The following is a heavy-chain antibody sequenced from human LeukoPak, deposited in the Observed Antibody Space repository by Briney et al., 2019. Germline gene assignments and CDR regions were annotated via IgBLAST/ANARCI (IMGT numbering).Heavy chain of an antibody. Sequence: GGSLRLSCAASGFTFSSYWMSWVRQAPGKGLEGVANIKQDGSAKYYVDSVKGRFTISRDNAKNSLYLQMNSLRAEDTAVYYCARERSAVAGYFDYWGQGTLVTVSS. V-gene: IGHV3-7*01. D-gene: IGHD6-19*01. CDR3: ARERSAVAGYFDY. CDR1: GFTFSSYW. CDR2: IKQDGSAK. J-gene: IGHJ4*02.